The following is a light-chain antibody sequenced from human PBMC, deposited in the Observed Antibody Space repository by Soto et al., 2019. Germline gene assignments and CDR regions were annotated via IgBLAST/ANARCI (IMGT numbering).Light chain of an antibody. Sequence: EIVLTQSPGTLSLSPGERATLSCRASQSVSSSYLAWYQQKPGQAPRLLIYGASSRATGIPDRFSGSGSGTDFTLTISRLEPEDVAVYYCQQDDSSLLFTFGPGTKVYIK. J-gene: IGKJ3*01. CDR3: QQDDSSLLFT. CDR2: GAS. CDR1: QSVSSSY. V-gene: IGKV3-20*01.